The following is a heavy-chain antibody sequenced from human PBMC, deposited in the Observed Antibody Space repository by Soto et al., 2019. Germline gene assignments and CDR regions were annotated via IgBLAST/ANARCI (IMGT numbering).Heavy chain of an antibody. CDR2: IRSKAYGGTT. CDR1: GFTFGDYA. CDR3: TREIGPLVHSENYYYGMDV. Sequence: GGSLRLSCTASGFTFGDYAMSWVRQAPGKGLEWVGFIRSKAYGGTTEYAASVKGRFTISRDDSKSIAYLQMNSLKTEDTAVYYCTREIGPLVHSENYYYGMDVWGQGTTVTVSS. V-gene: IGHV3-49*04. J-gene: IGHJ6*02.